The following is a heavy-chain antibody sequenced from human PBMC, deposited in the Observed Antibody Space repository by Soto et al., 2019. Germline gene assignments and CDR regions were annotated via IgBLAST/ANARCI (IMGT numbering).Heavy chain of an antibody. J-gene: IGHJ4*02. V-gene: IGHV4-30-2*01. CDR1: GGSISSGGYS. CDR3: TKDTFGAEDY. D-gene: IGHD3-16*01. CDR2: IYHSGST. Sequence: SETLSLTCAVSGGSISSGGYSWSWIRQPPGKGLEWIGYIYHSGSTYYNPSLKSRVTISVDRSKNQFSLKLSSVTAEDTAVYYCTKDTFGAEDYWGQGTLVTVSS.